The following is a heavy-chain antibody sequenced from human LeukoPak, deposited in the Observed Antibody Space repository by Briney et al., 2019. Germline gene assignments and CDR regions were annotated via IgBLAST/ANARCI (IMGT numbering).Heavy chain of an antibody. V-gene: IGHV3-30*18. CDR1: GFTFSSYG. CDR2: ISYDGSNK. CDR3: AKDSGRGDY. D-gene: IGHD5-12*01. J-gene: IGHJ4*02. Sequence: PGRSLRLSCAASGFTFSSYGMHWVRQAPGKGLEWVAVISYDGSNKYYADSVKGRFTISRDNSKNTLYLQMNSLRVEDTAVYYCAKDSGRGDYWGQGTLVTVSS.